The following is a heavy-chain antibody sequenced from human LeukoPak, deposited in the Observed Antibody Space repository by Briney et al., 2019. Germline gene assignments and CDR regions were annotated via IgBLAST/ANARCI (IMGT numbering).Heavy chain of an antibody. J-gene: IGHJ6*02. CDR1: GYTFTGYY. CDR3: ARDIVATMGDYYYYYGMDV. D-gene: IGHD5-12*01. Sequence: ASVKVSCKASGYTFTGYYMHWVRQAPGQGLEWMGWINPNSGGTNYAQKFQGRVTMTRDTSISTAYMELSRLRSDDTAVYYCARDIVATMGDYYYYYGMDVWGQGTTVTASS. CDR2: INPNSGGT. V-gene: IGHV1-2*02.